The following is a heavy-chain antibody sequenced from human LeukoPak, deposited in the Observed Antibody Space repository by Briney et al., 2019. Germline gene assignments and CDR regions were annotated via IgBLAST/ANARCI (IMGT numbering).Heavy chain of an antibody. V-gene: IGHV3-7*01. Sequence: GGSLRLSCAASGFTFRSYWMTWVRQYPGKGLEWVADIKQDGSETYYADSVKGRFTISRDNAKRSLYLQMNSLRAEDTAVYYCARDPLYGPTSFDYWGQGTLVTVSS. CDR3: ARDPLYGPTSFDY. CDR1: GFTFRSYW. J-gene: IGHJ4*02. D-gene: IGHD2/OR15-2a*01. CDR2: IKQDGSET.